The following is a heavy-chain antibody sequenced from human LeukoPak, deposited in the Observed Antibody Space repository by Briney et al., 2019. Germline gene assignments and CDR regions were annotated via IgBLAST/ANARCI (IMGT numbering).Heavy chain of an antibody. CDR2: IGDSGGST. Sequence: GGSLRRSCAASAFTFSSYAMSWVRQAPGKGLEWISTIGDSGGSTYYADSVKGRFTISRDNSKNTLDLQMNSLRVEDTALYYCAKRAGNGGVFGDWGPGTLVTVSS. D-gene: IGHD2-8*02. J-gene: IGHJ4*02. V-gene: IGHV3-23*01. CDR3: AKRAGNGGVFGD. CDR1: AFTFSSYA.